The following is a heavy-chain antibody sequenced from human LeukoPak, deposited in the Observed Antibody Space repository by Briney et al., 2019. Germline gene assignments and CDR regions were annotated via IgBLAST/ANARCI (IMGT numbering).Heavy chain of an antibody. Sequence: SETLSLTCTVSGGSVNNYYWNWIRQSPGKGLEWIGYIHYTGSTNSNPSLKSRVTISVDTSKNQFSLKLRSVTAADTAVYYCARMEVGHFDIWGQGTMVTVSS. CDR2: IHYTGST. CDR1: GGSVNNYY. V-gene: IGHV4-59*02. J-gene: IGHJ3*02. CDR3: ARMEVGHFDI. D-gene: IGHD1-26*01.